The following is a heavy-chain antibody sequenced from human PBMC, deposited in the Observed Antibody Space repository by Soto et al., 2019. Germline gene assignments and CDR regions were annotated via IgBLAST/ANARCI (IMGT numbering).Heavy chain of an antibody. Sequence: SETLSLSCAVCGGSFSGYYWSWIRQPPGKGLEWIGEINHSGSTNYNPSLKSRVTISVDTSKNQFSLKLSSVTAADTAVYYCARMALRDYYYYYYMDVWGKGTTVTVSS. D-gene: IGHD5-12*01. V-gene: IGHV4-34*01. J-gene: IGHJ6*03. CDR3: ARMALRDYYYYYYMDV. CDR1: GGSFSGYY. CDR2: INHSGST.